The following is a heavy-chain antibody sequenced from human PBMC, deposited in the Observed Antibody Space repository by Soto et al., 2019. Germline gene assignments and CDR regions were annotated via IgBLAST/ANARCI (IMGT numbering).Heavy chain of an antibody. CDR2: INPNSGGT. V-gene: IGHV1-2*02. CDR1: GYTFTGYS. D-gene: IGHD2-15*01. Sequence: GAPAELSCKASGYTFTGYSMYWVRQAPRQGLEWMGWINPNSGGTNYAQKFQGRVTMTRDTSISTAYMELSRLRSDDTAVYYCARDLRIVLGYCSGGSCSARPNWFDPWGQGTLVTVSS. J-gene: IGHJ5*02. CDR3: ARDLRIVLGYCSGGSCSARPNWFDP.